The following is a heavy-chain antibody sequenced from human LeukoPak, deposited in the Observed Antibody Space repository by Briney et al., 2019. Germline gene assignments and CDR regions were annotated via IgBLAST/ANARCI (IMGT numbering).Heavy chain of an antibody. CDR1: GGSISSGDYY. CDR2: IYYSGST. D-gene: IGHD2-15*01. V-gene: IGHV4-30-4*01. J-gene: IGHJ6*04. Sequence: SETLSLTCTVSGGSISSGDYYWSWIRHPPGKGLEWIGYIYYSGSTDYNPSLKSRVSISVDTSKKQFSLKLSSVTAADTAVYYCASAPGRDYYYGVDVWGKGTTVTVSS. CDR3: ASAPGRDYYYGVDV.